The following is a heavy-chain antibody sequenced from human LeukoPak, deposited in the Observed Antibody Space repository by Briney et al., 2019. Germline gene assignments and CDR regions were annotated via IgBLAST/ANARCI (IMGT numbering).Heavy chain of an antibody. CDR3: AKDIEMMLRWDFDWYSRGSAFDI. D-gene: IGHD3-9*01. CDR1: GFTFSSYA. V-gene: IGHV3-23*01. CDR2: ISGSGGST. J-gene: IGHJ3*02. Sequence: LPGGSLRLSCAASGFTFSSYAMSWVRQAPGKGLEWVSAISGSGGSTYYADSVKGRFTISRDNSKNTLYLQMNSLRAEDTAVYYCAKDIEMMLRWDFDWYSRGSAFDIWGQGTMVTVSS.